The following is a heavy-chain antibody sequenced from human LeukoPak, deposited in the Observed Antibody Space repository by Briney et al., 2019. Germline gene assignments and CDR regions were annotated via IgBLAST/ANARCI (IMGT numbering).Heavy chain of an antibody. CDR3: AREIHPGSSGWYPNWFDP. CDR1: GFTFSSYG. V-gene: IGHV3-30*03. J-gene: IGHJ5*02. D-gene: IGHD6-13*01. Sequence: GGSLRLSCVGSGFTFSSYGMHWVRQAPGKGLEWVAVISYDGSNNHYAESVKGRVTISRDNGKDTLFLQMNSLRAEDTAVYYCAREIHPGSSGWYPNWFDPWGQGTLVTVSS. CDR2: ISYDGSNN.